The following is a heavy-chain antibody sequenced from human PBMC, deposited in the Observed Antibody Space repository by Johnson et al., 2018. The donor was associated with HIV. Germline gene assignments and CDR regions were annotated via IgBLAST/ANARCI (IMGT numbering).Heavy chain of an antibody. J-gene: IGHJ3*02. Sequence: VQLVESGGGVVQPGKSLTLSCVGSGLSFSNFGIHWVRQAPGKGPEWVAVISYDGSHKYYGDSVKGRFTISRDSSKNTVYLQMNSLTTEDTAMYYCAKGGYSGCSVCAFDIWGQGTMVTVSS. CDR1: GLSFSNFG. CDR3: AKGGYSGCSVCAFDI. V-gene: IGHV3-30*18. D-gene: IGHD6-19*01. CDR2: ISYDGSHK.